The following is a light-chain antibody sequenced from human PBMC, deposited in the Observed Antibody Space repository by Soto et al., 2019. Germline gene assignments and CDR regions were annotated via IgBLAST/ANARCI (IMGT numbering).Light chain of an antibody. Sequence: EIVLTQSPGTLSLSPGERATLSCRASQRINSNYLAWYQQKPGQAPRLLIYGASSNATGIPDRFSGSGSGTDFNLNISRLEPEDFAVYYCPQYGTTLTWTFGQGTKVAIK. CDR1: QRINSNY. J-gene: IGKJ1*01. V-gene: IGKV3-20*01. CDR2: GAS. CDR3: PQYGTTLTWT.